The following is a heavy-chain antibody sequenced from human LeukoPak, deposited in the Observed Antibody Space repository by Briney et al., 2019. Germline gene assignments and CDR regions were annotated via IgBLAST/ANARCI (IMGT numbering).Heavy chain of an antibody. CDR3: ARRISGRIVDTINNVPWFDP. CDR2: INPNSGGT. D-gene: IGHD5-12*01. V-gene: IGHV1-2*02. Sequence: ASVKVSCKASGYTFTGYYMHWVRQAPGQGLEWMGWINPNSGGTNYAQKFQGRVNMTRDTSISTAYMELSRLGSDDTAVYYCARRISGRIVDTINNVPWFDPWGQGTLVTVSS. J-gene: IGHJ5*02. CDR1: GYTFTGYY.